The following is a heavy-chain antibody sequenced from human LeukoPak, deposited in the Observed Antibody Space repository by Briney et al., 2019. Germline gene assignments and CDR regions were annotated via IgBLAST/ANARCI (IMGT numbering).Heavy chain of an antibody. Sequence: QAGGSLSFYCAASGFTIYDYAMHWRRHAPGQGLEWGSGISWNSGSIAYADSVKGRFTISRDTAKNSLYLHMNSLRAEDTALYYSATDPSSGYDYWGEGTLLTVPS. J-gene: IGHJ4*02. CDR1: GFTIYDYA. CDR2: ISWNSGSI. CDR3: ATDPSSGYDY. V-gene: IGHV3-9*01. D-gene: IGHD3-22*01.